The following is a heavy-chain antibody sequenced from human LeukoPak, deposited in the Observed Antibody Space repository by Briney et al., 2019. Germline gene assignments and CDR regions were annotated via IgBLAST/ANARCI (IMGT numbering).Heavy chain of an antibody. CDR3: ARRCSSDSCAFDF. CDR1: GGSISSFY. D-gene: IGHD2-2*01. J-gene: IGHJ4*02. Sequence: SETLSLTCTVSGGSISSFYWSWIRQPPGKGLEWIGYIYFTGSTNYSPSFKSRVTMSVDTSKNQFSLKVSSVTAADTAVYYCARRCSSDSCAFDFWGQGTLVTVSS. V-gene: IGHV4-59*08. CDR2: IYFTGST.